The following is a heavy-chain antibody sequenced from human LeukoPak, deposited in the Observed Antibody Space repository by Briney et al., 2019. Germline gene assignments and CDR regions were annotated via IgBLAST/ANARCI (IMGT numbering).Heavy chain of an antibody. Sequence: SGGSLRLSCAASGLTVSSNYMSWVRRAPGKGLEWVSIIYSGGSTFYADSVKGRFTISRDNAKNSLYLQMNSLRAEDTAVYYCARGVNYHASGSYFRDWFDSWGQGTLVTVSS. CDR1: GLTVSSNY. J-gene: IGHJ5*01. D-gene: IGHD3-10*01. CDR2: IYSGGST. CDR3: ARGVNYHASGSYFRDWFDS. V-gene: IGHV3-53*01.